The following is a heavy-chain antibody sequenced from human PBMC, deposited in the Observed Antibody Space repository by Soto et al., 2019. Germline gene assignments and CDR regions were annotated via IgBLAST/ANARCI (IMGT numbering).Heavy chain of an antibody. D-gene: IGHD5-18*01. CDR2: ISGSGAST. J-gene: IGHJ6*03. Sequence: EVQLLESGGGLVQPGGSLRLSCSASGFTFSSYAMSWVRQAPGKGLEWVSTISGSGASTYYADSVKGRFTVSRDNSKNTLFLQMNSLRVEDTAVYYCAKEVQPYYYYLMDVWGKGTTVTVSS. CDR1: GFTFSSYA. CDR3: AKEVQPYYYYLMDV. V-gene: IGHV3-23*01.